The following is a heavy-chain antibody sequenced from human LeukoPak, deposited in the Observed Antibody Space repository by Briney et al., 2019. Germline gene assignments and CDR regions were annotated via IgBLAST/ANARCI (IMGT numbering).Heavy chain of an antibody. CDR3: ARDPHGIADMDY. J-gene: IGHJ4*02. Sequence: ASVKVSCKASGYTFTSYYIHWVRQAPGQGLEWMGIINPSGGGTSYAQKFKGIVTMTSDTSTSTVYMELRSLRSEDTAVYYCARDPHGIADMDYWGQGTLVIVSS. CDR2: INPSGGGT. V-gene: IGHV1-46*01. CDR1: GYTFTSYY. D-gene: IGHD6-13*01.